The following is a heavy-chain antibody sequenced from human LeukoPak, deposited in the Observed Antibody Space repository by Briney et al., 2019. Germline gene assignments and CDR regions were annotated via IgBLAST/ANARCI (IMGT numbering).Heavy chain of an antibody. CDR1: GGSISSSSYY. D-gene: IGHD2-15*01. Sequence: PSETLSLTCTVSGGSISSSSYYWGWIRQPPGKGLEWIGSIYHSGSTYYNPSLKSRVTISVDTSKNQFSLKLSSVTAADTAVYYCARVRPTYSLSDDYWGQGTLVTVSS. V-gene: IGHV4-39*07. CDR2: IYHSGST. J-gene: IGHJ4*02. CDR3: ARVRPTYSLSDDY.